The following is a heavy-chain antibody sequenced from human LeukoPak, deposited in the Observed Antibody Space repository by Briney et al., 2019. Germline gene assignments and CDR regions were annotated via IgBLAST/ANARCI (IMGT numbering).Heavy chain of an antibody. CDR3: ARGLLWFGELLGHLYYFDY. V-gene: IGHV4-30-4*08. D-gene: IGHD3-10*01. CDR1: GGSISSGGYY. CDR2: IYYSGTT. Sequence: SQTLSLTCTVSGGSISSGGYYWSWIRQPPGKGLEWIGSIYYSGTTNYNPSLKSRVSISLDTSKNQFSLKLSSVTAADTAVYYCARGLLWFGELLGHLYYFDYWGQGTLVTVSS. J-gene: IGHJ4*02.